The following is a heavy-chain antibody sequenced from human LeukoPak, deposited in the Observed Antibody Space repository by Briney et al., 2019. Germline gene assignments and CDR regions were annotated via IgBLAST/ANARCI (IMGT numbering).Heavy chain of an antibody. CDR1: GRSISSGDYH. J-gene: IGHJ4*02. D-gene: IGHD6-13*01. V-gene: IGHV4-30-4*02. CDR2: IYYSGST. CDR3: ARFSIIAAASFDY. Sequence: PSDTVSLTCTVSGRSISSGDYHWSWLPQPPGKGLEWIGYIYYSGSTYYNPSLKSRVTISVDTSKNQFSLKLSSVTAADTAVYYCARFSIIAAASFDYWGQGTLVTVSS.